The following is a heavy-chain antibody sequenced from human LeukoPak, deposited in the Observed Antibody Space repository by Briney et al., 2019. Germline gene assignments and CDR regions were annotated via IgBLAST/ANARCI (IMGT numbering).Heavy chain of an antibody. CDR1: GFPFSSYW. J-gene: IGHJ4*02. Sequence: GGSLRPSCVASGFPFSSYWMTWVRQAPGKGLEWVANIKQDGSKKSYVDSVKGRFAISRDNAKNSLYLQMNSLRAEDTAIYYCTRVGYIDEGIDYWGQGTLVTVSS. V-gene: IGHV3-7*04. CDR3: TRVGYIDEGIDY. D-gene: IGHD5-24*01. CDR2: IKQDGSKK.